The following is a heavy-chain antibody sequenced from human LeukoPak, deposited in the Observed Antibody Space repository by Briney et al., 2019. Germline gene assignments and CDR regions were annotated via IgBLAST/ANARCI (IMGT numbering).Heavy chain of an antibody. Sequence: ASVKVSCKASGYTFTSYYMHWVRQAPGQGLEWRGIIYPSGGSTSYAQKFQGRVTMTRDTSTSTVYMELSSLRSEDTAVYYCARDRMYYDFWSGYTLPDYGMDVWGQGTTVTVSS. CDR1: GYTFTSYY. CDR3: ARDRMYYDFWSGYTLPDYGMDV. D-gene: IGHD3-3*01. V-gene: IGHV1-46*01. CDR2: IYPSGGST. J-gene: IGHJ6*02.